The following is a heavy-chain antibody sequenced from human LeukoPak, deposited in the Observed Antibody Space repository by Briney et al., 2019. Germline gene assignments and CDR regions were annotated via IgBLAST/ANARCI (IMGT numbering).Heavy chain of an antibody. CDR3: ARHLGSSTWENTFDI. CDR2: IYYSGST. CDR1: GGSISSYY. J-gene: IGHJ3*02. V-gene: IGHV4-59*08. Sequence: SETLSLTCTVSGGSISSYYWSWIRQPPGKGLEWIGYIYYSGSTNYNPSLRSRVTISVDTSKNQFSLKLRSVTAADTAVYYCARHLGSSTWENTFDIWGQGTMVTVSS. D-gene: IGHD6-13*01.